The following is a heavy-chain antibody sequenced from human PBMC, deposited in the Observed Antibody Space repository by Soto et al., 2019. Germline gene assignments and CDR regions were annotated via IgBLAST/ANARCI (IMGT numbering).Heavy chain of an antibody. D-gene: IGHD6-13*01. J-gene: IGHJ4*02. V-gene: IGHV3-23*01. CDR2: ISGSGGST. Sequence: PGGSLRLSCAASGFTFSSSGVHWVRQAPGKGLEWVSAISGSGGSTYYADSVKGRFTISRDNSKNTLYLQMNSLRAEDTAVYYCARAGPYIDYWGQGNLVTVSS. CDR3: ARAGPYIDY. CDR1: GFTFSSSG.